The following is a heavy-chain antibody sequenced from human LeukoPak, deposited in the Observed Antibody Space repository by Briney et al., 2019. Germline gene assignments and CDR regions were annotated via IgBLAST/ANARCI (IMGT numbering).Heavy chain of an antibody. V-gene: IGHV1-2*02. CDR2: INPNSGGT. CDR3: ARLRGYCSGGSCPFQH. D-gene: IGHD2-15*01. J-gene: IGHJ1*01. CDR1: GYTFTGYY. Sequence: ASVKVSCKASGYTFTGYYMHWVRQAPGQGLEWMVWINPNSGGTNYAQTFQGRVTVTRDTSISTAYMELSRMSSDDTAVYYCARLRGYCSGGSCPFQHWGQGTLVTVSS.